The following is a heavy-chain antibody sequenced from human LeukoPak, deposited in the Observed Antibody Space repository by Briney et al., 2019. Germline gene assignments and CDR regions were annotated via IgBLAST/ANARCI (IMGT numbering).Heavy chain of an antibody. Sequence: WGSLRLSCAASGFTFSSYSMNWVSQTPGKGLEWVSGLNWNGISTFYADSVKGRFTISRDNAKNSLYLQMNSLRAEDTALYYCARVALDYYGSGCYYLFDYWGQGTLVTVSS. J-gene: IGHJ4*02. D-gene: IGHD3-10*01. CDR1: GFTFSSYS. CDR2: LNWNGIST. V-gene: IGHV3-20*04. CDR3: ARVALDYYGSGCYYLFDY.